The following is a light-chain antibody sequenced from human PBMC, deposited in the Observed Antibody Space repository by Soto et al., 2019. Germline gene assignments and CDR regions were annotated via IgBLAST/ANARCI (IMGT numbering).Light chain of an antibody. CDR3: QQRSNWPPIT. J-gene: IGKJ5*01. Sequence: ETVLTQSPGTLSLSPGERATLSCRASQTIRSNYLAWYRQTPGQAPRLLIYDASNRATGIPARFSGSGSGTDFTLTISSLEPQDLAVYYCQQRSNWPPITFGQGTRLEIK. CDR2: DAS. V-gene: IGKV3-11*01. CDR1: QTIRSNY.